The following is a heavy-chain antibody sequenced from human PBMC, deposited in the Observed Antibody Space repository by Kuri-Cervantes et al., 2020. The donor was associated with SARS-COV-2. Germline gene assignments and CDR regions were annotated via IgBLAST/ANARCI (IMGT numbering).Heavy chain of an antibody. Sequence: GESLKISCAASGFTFSSYAMHWVRQAPGKGLEWVAVISYDGSNKYYADSVKGRFTISRDNSKNTLYLQMNSLRAEDTAMYFCARDYGSGSRFDFWGQGSLVTVSS. CDR1: GFTFSSYA. D-gene: IGHD3-10*01. J-gene: IGHJ4*02. CDR2: ISYDGSNK. V-gene: IGHV3-30-3*01. CDR3: ARDYGSGSRFDF.